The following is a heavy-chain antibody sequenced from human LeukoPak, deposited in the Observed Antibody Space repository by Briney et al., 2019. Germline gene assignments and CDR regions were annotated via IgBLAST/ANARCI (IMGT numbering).Heavy chain of an antibody. CDR3: ARESGYADAFDI. D-gene: IGHD5-12*01. J-gene: IGHJ3*02. Sequence: GGPLRLSCAASGFTFSSYDMHWVRQATGKGLEWVSAIGTAGDTYYPGSVKGRFTISRENAKNSLYLQMNSLRAGDTAVYYCARESGYADAFDIWGQGTMVTVSS. CDR2: IGTAGDT. CDR1: GFTFSSYD. V-gene: IGHV3-13*01.